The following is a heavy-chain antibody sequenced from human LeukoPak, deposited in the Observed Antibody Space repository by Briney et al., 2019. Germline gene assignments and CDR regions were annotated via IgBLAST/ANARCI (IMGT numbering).Heavy chain of an antibody. D-gene: IGHD5-12*01. V-gene: IGHV4-59*01. CDR3: ARGSRVYDKSGFHTWHDY. Sequence: PSETLSLTCTVSGASINNYYWSWVRQPPLKGLEWIAYIYSTGDTSYNPSLESRVSISMDTSKNHFSLEITSVTAADTAVYYCARGSRVYDKSGFHTWHDYWGHGTLVTVSS. J-gene: IGHJ4*03. CDR2: IYSTGDT. CDR1: GASINNYY.